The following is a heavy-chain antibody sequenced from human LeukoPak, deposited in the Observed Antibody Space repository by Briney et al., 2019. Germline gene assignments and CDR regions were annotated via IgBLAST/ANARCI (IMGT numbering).Heavy chain of an antibody. CDR1: GGTFSSYA. J-gene: IGHJ6*03. CDR3: ARAKERYGDYNYYYYMDV. V-gene: IGHV1-69*06. Sequence: SVKVSCKASGGTFSSYAISWVRQAPGQGLEWMGGIIPIFGTANYAQKFQGRVTITADKSTSTAYMELSSLRSEDTAVYYCARAKERYGDYNYYYYMDVWGKGTTVTVSS. CDR2: IIPIFGTA. D-gene: IGHD4-17*01.